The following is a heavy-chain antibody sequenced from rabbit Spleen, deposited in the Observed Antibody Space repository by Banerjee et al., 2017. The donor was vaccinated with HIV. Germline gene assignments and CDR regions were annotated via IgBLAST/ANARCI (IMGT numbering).Heavy chain of an antibody. V-gene: IGHV1S40*01. Sequence: QSLEESGGDLVKPGASLTLTCKASGFSFSAGHDMCWVRQAPGKGLEWIACIDAGYRGSTYYATWAKGRFTISKTSSTTVTLQMTSLTDADTATYFCARAGTVGSATGYATYNLWGPGTLVTVS. J-gene: IGHJ4*01. CDR3: ARAGTVGSATGYATYNL. CDR2: IDAGYRGST. D-gene: IGHD4-2*01. CDR1: GFSFSAGHD.